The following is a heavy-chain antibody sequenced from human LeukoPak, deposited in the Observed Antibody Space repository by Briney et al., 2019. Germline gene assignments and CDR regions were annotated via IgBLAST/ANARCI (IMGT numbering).Heavy chain of an antibody. CDR3: ARDPGGPKYSNYKMSWFDP. Sequence: GASVKVSCKASGGTFSSYAISWVRQAPGQGLEWMGGIIPIFGTANYAQKFQGRVTITTDESTSTAYMELSSLRSEDTAVYYCARDPGGPKYSNYKMSWFDPWGQGTLVTVSS. J-gene: IGHJ5*02. CDR1: GGTFSSYA. CDR2: IIPIFGTA. D-gene: IGHD4-11*01. V-gene: IGHV1-69*05.